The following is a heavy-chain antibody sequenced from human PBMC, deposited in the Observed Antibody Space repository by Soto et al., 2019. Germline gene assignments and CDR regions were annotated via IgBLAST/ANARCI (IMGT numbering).Heavy chain of an antibody. CDR3: ARDSPEQKGPDDYVWGSSDY. CDR1: GFTFSSYS. J-gene: IGHJ4*02. D-gene: IGHD3-16*01. Sequence: GGSQRLSCAASGFTFSSYSRNWVRQAPGKGLEWVSYISSSSSTIYYADSVKGRFTISRDNAKNSLYLQMNSLRAEDTAVYYCARDSPEQKGPDDYVWGSSDYWGQGTLVTVSS. CDR2: ISSSSSTI. V-gene: IGHV3-48*01.